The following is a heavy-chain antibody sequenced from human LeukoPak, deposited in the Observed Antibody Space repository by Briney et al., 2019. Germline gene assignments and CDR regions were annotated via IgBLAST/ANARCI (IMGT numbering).Heavy chain of an antibody. CDR3: ANVVWFGTNGDY. CDR2: ISSSSSYI. D-gene: IGHD3-10*01. CDR1: GFTFSSYS. Sequence: GGSLRLSCAASGFTFSSYSMNWVRQAPGKGLEWVSSISSSSSYIYYADSVKGRFTISRDNSKNTLYLQMNSLRAEDTAVYYCANVVWFGTNGDYWGQGTLVTVSS. V-gene: IGHV3-21*04. J-gene: IGHJ4*02.